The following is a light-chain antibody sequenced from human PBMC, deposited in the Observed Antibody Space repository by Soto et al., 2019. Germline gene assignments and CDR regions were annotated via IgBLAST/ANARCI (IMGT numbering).Light chain of an antibody. Sequence: QSVLTQPASVSGSPGQSLTISCTGTSSDIGGYDFVSWYRQQPGKAPKLLIYEVSHRTSGVSSRFSASKSGNTASLTISGLQAEDEGDYYCSSYTISSTTVFGTGTKVTVL. CDR2: EVS. CDR3: SSYTISSTTV. V-gene: IGLV2-14*01. J-gene: IGLJ1*01. CDR1: SSDIGGYDF.